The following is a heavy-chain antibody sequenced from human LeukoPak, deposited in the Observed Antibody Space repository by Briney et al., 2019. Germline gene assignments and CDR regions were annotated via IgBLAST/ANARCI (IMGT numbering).Heavy chain of an antibody. J-gene: IGHJ4*02. Sequence: SQTLSLTCSVSGDSISSGDSYWSWIRQPAGKGLEWIGRIYTSGSASYNPSLKSRVTISLGTSKNQFSLKLSSVTAADTAVYFCARGSISVVIWGQGTLVTVSS. V-gene: IGHV4-61*02. D-gene: IGHD6-6*01. CDR2: IYTSGSA. CDR3: ARGSISVVI. CDR1: GDSISSGDSY.